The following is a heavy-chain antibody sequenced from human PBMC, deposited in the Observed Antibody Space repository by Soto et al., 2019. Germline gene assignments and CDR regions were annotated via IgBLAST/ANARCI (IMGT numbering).Heavy chain of an antibody. D-gene: IGHD3-22*01. CDR1: LCPLSSYY. J-gene: IGHJ4*02. V-gene: IGHV4-59*08. CDR2: IYYSGST. CDR3: DSVPYYDSHFDE. Sequence: LSLTCTVSLCPLSSYYWSCVRQPPGKGLEWIWYIYYSGSTNYNPSLKSRVTISMDTSKNQFSLKLTSVTAADTAVYHCDSVPYYDSHFDEGGQGTM.